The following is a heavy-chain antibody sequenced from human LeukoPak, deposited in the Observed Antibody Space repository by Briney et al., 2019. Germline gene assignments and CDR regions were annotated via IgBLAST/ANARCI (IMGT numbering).Heavy chain of an antibody. J-gene: IGHJ3*02. CDR1: GFTFDDYA. CDR3: AKEDSSGWYSSAFDI. D-gene: IGHD6-19*01. V-gene: IGHV3-9*01. Sequence: PSRSLRLSCAASGFTFDDYAMHWVRQAPGKGLEWVSGISWNSGSIGYADSVKGRFTISRDNAKNSLYLQMNSLRAEDTALYYCAKEDSSGWYSSAFDIWGQGTMVTVSS. CDR2: ISWNSGSI.